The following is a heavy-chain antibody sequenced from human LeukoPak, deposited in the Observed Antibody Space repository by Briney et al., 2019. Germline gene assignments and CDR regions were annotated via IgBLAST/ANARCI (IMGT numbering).Heavy chain of an antibody. CDR2: ITSSSTNI. V-gene: IGHV3-48*01. D-gene: IGHD2-2*01. Sequence: GGSLRLSCAASGLTFSSYSMNWARQAPGKGLEWVSYITSSSTNIYYADSVKGRFTISRDNAKNSLYLQMNSLRAEDTAVYYCARSVVVAAYYFDYWGQGTLVTVSS. CDR1: GLTFSSYS. CDR3: ARSVVVAAYYFDY. J-gene: IGHJ4*02.